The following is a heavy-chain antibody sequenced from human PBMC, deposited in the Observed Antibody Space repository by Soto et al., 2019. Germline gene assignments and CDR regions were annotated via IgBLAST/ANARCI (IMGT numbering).Heavy chain of an antibody. CDR2: IYYSEST. D-gene: IGHD2-21*02. V-gene: IGHV4-61*01. CDR3: ARDFQGIDYEGNFCYFVLDV. CDR1: GDAVSSTKYY. Sequence: SETLSLTCTVSGDAVSSTKYYWCWIRQPPGKGLEWIGYIYYSESTNYNPSLKSRVTLSVDTSKNQFSLQLTSVTAADTAVYFCARDFQGIDYEGNFCYFVLDVWGQGTTVTVYS. J-gene: IGHJ6*02.